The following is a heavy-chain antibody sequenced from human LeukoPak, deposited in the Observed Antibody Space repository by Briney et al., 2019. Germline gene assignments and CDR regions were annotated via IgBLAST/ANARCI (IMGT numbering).Heavy chain of an antibody. CDR2: ISCDGRHI. CDR1: GFIFSSYA. CDR3: ARCGGTCSLPSTSAMDV. D-gene: IGHD2-21*01. J-gene: IGHJ6*02. V-gene: IGHV3-30*04. Sequence: PGGALRLSCAASGFIFSSYAVHRVRQAPGKGLEWVAVISCDGRHIFYSDSVKGRFTISRDNSKNTLYLQMNSLRAEDTALYLCARCGGTCSLPSTSAMDVWGQGTTVTVS.